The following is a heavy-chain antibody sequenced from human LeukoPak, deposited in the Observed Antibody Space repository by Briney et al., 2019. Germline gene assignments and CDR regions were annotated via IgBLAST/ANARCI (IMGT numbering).Heavy chain of an antibody. CDR2: INHSGST. CDR1: GGSFSGYY. CDR3: ARVWGGYCSSTSCLKFDP. D-gene: IGHD2-2*01. Sequence: SETLSLTCAVYGGSFSGYYWSWIRQPPGKGLEWIGEINHSGSTNYNPSLKSRVTISVDTSKNQFSLKLSSVTAADTAVYYCARVWGGYCSSTSCLKFDPWGQGTLVTVSS. V-gene: IGHV4-34*01. J-gene: IGHJ5*02.